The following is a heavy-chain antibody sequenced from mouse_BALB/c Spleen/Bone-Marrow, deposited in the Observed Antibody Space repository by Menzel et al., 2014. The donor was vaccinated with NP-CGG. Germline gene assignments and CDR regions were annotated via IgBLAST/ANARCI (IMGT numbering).Heavy chain of an antibody. CDR1: GYTFTEYT. Sequence: EVKLVESGPELVKPGASVKISCKTSGYTFTEYTMHWVKQSHGESLEWIGGINPNNGGTSYNQKFKGKATLTVDKSSSTAYMELRSLTSEDSAVYYCARRSTTATRYFDYWGQGTTLTVSS. CDR2: INPNNGGT. D-gene: IGHD1-2*01. CDR3: ARRSTTATRYFDY. V-gene: IGHV1-18*01. J-gene: IGHJ2*01.